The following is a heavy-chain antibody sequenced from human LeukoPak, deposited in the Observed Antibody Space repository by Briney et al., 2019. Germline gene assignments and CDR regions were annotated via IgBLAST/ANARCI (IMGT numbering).Heavy chain of an antibody. D-gene: IGHD2-21*02. CDR3: ARWGDGSRLDY. CDR1: GFTFSSYA. Sequence: GGSLRLSCAASGFTFSSYAMSWVRQAPGKGLEWVSAISGSGGSTYYADSVKGRFTISRDNSKDMLYLQMNSLRVEDTAVYYCARWGDGSRLDYWGQGTLVTVSS. V-gene: IGHV3-23*01. CDR2: ISGSGGST. J-gene: IGHJ4*02.